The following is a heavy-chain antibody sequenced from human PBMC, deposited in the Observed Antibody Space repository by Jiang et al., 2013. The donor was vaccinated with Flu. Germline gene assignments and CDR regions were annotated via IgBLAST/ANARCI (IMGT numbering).Heavy chain of an antibody. Sequence: KKPGSSVKVSCKASGGTFSSYAISWVRQAPGQGLEWMGGIIPILGIANYAQKFQGRVTITADKSTSTAYMELSSLRSEDTAVYYCARDPIIAAAGTLANNWFDPWGQGTLVTVSS. V-gene: IGHV1-69*10. CDR1: GGTFSSYA. D-gene: IGHD6-13*01. CDR3: ARDPIIAAAGTLANNWFDP. CDR2: IIPILGIA. J-gene: IGHJ5*02.